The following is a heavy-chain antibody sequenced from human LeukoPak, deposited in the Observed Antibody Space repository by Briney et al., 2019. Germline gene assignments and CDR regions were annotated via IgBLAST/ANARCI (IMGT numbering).Heavy chain of an antibody. J-gene: IGHJ3*02. CDR3: AKWARYYGPDHDFDT. CDR1: GAYIRHYY. V-gene: IGHV4-4*09. CDR2: IYHSGTT. Sequence: SQTLSLTCTVSGAYIRHYYWNWIRHPPGKGLEWIGNIYHSGTTNYNPSLESRVTISIDTSKTKFPLKLSSVTAADTAVYYCAKWARYYGPDHDFDTWGQGTIVSVSS. D-gene: IGHD3-10*01.